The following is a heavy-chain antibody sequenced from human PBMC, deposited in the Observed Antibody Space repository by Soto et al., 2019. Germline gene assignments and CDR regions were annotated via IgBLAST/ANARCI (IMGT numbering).Heavy chain of an antibody. V-gene: IGHV3-30*18. Sequence: PGGSLRLSCAASGFTFSSYGMHWVRQAPGKGLEWVAIISYDGSNKYYADSVKGRFTISRDNSKNTLYLKMNSLRAEDTAVYYCAKEGQYYDILTGYRSYYGMDVWGQGTTVTVSS. CDR2: ISYDGSNK. CDR1: GFTFSSYG. J-gene: IGHJ6*02. D-gene: IGHD3-9*01. CDR3: AKEGQYYDILTGYRSYYGMDV.